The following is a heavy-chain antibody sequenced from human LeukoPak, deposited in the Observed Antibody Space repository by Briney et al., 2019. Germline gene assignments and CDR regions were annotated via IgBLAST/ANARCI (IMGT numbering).Heavy chain of an antibody. CDR1: GFTFSSYW. Sequence: PGGSLRLSCAASGFTFSSYWMSWVRQAPGKGLEWVANIKQGGSEKYYVDPVKGRFTISRDNSRNSLYLQMNSLRAEDTAVYYCARGPYTNGHYFDYWGQGTLATVSS. D-gene: IGHD6-19*01. J-gene: IGHJ4*02. V-gene: IGHV3-7*04. CDR3: ARGPYTNGHYFDY. CDR2: IKQGGSEK.